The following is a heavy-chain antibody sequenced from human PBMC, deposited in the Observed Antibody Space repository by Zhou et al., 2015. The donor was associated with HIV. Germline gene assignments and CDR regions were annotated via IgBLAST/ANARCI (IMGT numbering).Heavy chain of an antibody. J-gene: IGHJ5*02. CDR3: AREWGXGDAXTHLXHLADERTVTXVLQEGVTTVPDP. CDR1: GGTFSTYS. D-gene: IGHD3-16*01. V-gene: IGHV1-69*01. Sequence: QVQLVQSGAEVKKPGSSVKVSCKASGGTFSTYSLSWVRQAPGQGLEWMGGITPLFGTANYAQNFQGRVTITADESTSTAYMDLRSLRSEDTAVYYCAREWGXGDAXTHLXHLADERTVTXVLQEGVTTVPDP. CDR2: ITPLFGTA.